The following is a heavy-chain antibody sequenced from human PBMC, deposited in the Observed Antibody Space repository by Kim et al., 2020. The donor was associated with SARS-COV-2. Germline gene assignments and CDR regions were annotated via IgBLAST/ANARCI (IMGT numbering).Heavy chain of an antibody. CDR1: GFTFSSYA. CDR2: ISYDGSNK. Sequence: GGSLRLSCAASGFTFSSYAMHWVRQAPGKGLEWVAVISYDGSNKYYADSVKGRFTISRDNSKNTLYLQMNSLRAEDTAVYYCAREGRTYYYGSGSYSPGWFDPWGQGTLVTVSS. CDR3: AREGRTYYYGSGSYSPGWFDP. D-gene: IGHD3-10*01. J-gene: IGHJ5*02. V-gene: IGHV3-30*04.